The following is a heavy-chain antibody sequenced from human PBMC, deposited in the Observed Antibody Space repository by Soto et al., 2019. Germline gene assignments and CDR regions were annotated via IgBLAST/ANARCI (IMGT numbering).Heavy chain of an antibody. Sequence: EVPLVESGGGLVQPGGSLRLSCAASGFTVSSNYMSWVRQAPGKGLEWVSVIYSGGSTYYADSVKGRFTISRDNSKNTLYLQMNSLRAEDTAVYYCARNDEYWYFDLWGRGTLVTVSS. J-gene: IGHJ2*01. CDR1: GFTVSSNY. V-gene: IGHV3-66*01. CDR3: ARNDEYWYFDL. CDR2: IYSGGST.